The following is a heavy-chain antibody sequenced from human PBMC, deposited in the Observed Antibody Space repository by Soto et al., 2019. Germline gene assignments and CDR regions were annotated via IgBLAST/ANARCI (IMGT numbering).Heavy chain of an antibody. CDR2: IIPIFGTA. Sequence: QVQLVQSGAEVKKPGSSVKVSCKASGGTFSSYAISWVRQAPGQGLEWMGGIIPIFGTANYAQKFQGRVTITADKSTSTAYMELSSLRSEDTAVYYCARAKDIVVVVAAAAGYGMDVWGQGTTVTVSS. CDR1: GGTFSSYA. J-gene: IGHJ6*02. V-gene: IGHV1-69*06. CDR3: ARAKDIVVVVAAAAGYGMDV. D-gene: IGHD2-15*01.